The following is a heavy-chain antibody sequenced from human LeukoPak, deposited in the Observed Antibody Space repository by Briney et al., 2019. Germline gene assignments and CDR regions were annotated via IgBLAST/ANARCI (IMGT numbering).Heavy chain of an antibody. J-gene: IGHJ1*01. CDR3: AREGTVDRYFQH. CDR2: IYYSGST. CDR1: GGSISSSSYY. D-gene: IGHD3-10*01. V-gene: IGHV4-39*07. Sequence: SETLSLTCTVSGGSISSSSYYWGWIRQPPGKGLEWIGSIYYSGSTYYNPSLKSRVTISVDTSKNQFSLKLSSVTAADTAVYYCAREGTVDRYFQHWGQGTLVTVSS.